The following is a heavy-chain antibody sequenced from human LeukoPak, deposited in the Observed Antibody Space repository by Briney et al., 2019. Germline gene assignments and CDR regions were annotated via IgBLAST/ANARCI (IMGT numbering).Heavy chain of an antibody. CDR3: AGGGLERDHYFDY. Sequence: SETLSLTCTVSGGSISSYYWSWIRQPPGKGLEWIGYIYYSGSTNYNPSLKSRVTISVDTSKNQFSLKLSSVTAADTAVYYCAGGGLERDHYFDYWGQGTLLTVSS. CDR1: GGSISSYY. V-gene: IGHV4-59*01. D-gene: IGHD1-1*01. CDR2: IYYSGST. J-gene: IGHJ4*02.